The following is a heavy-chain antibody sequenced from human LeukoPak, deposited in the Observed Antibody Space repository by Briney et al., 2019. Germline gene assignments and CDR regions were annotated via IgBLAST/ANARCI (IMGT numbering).Heavy chain of an antibody. CDR2: MNPNSGNT. CDR1: GYTFTSYD. Sequence: ASVKVSCKASGYTFTSYDINWVRQATGQGLEWMGWMNPNSGNTGYAQKFQGRVTITRNTSISTAYMELSSLRSEDTAVYYCARGAEYDFWSGANWFDPWGQGTLVTVSS. CDR3: ARGAEYDFWSGANWFDP. D-gene: IGHD3-3*01. V-gene: IGHV1-8*03. J-gene: IGHJ5*02.